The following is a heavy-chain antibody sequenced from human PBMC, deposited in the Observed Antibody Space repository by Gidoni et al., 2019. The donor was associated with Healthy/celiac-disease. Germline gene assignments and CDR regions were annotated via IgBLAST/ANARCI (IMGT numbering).Heavy chain of an antibody. D-gene: IGHD1-26*01. CDR2: IYTSGST. CDR3: ARDYSGSYYNLGYYYGMDV. J-gene: IGHJ6*02. V-gene: IGHV4-61*02. CDR1: GGSISSGSYY. Sequence: QVQLQESGPGLVKPSQTLSLTCTVSGGSISSGSYYWRWIRQPAGKGLEWIGRIYTSGSTNYNPSLKSRVTISVDTSKNQFSLKLSSVTAADTAVYYCARDYSGSYYNLGYYYGMDVWGQGTTVTVSS.